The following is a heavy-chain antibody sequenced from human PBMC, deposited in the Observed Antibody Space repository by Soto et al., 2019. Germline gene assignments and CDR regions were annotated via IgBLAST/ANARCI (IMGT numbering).Heavy chain of an antibody. Sequence: SVKVSCKASGGTFSSYAISWVRQAPGQGLEWMGGIIPIFGTANYAQKFQGRVTITADKSTSTAYMELSSLRSEDTAVDYCARGRYSYGSLGYGMDVSGQGTTVTVYS. V-gene: IGHV1-69*06. CDR3: ARGRYSYGSLGYGMDV. CDR2: IIPIFGTA. D-gene: IGHD5-18*01. J-gene: IGHJ6*02. CDR1: GGTFSSYA.